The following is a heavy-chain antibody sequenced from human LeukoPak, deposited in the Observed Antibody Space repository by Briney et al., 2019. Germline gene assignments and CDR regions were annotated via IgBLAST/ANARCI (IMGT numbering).Heavy chain of an antibody. Sequence: ASVKVSCKTSGYTFSNNDINWVRQPPGQGLEWMGWMNPNNGATGYAQKFQGRVTMTRDTSISTAYMELSSLRSEDTAVYYCAREGRSSSLDYWGQGTLVTVSS. J-gene: IGHJ4*02. CDR2: MNPNNGAT. D-gene: IGHD6-6*01. V-gene: IGHV1-8*01. CDR1: GYTFSNND. CDR3: AREGRSSSLDY.